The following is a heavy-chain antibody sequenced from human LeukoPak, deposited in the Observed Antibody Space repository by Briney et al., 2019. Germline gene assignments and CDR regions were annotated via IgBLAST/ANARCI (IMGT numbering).Heavy chain of an antibody. J-gene: IGHJ4*02. Sequence: GGSLRLSCTASRFTFSDYWMTWVRQAPGKGPEWVANIKQDGSQRYYVDSVRGRFTISRDNAKNSLFLQMNGLRAEDTAVYYCARRGGSSSRRRPIDYWGQGTLVTVSS. D-gene: IGHD6-6*01. V-gene: IGHV3-7*01. CDR2: IKQDGSQR. CDR1: RFTFSDYW. CDR3: ARRGGSSSRRRPIDY.